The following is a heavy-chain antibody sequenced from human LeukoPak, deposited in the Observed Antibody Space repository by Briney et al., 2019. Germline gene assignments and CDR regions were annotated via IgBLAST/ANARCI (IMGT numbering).Heavy chain of an antibody. CDR3: ARDRYDTGYGMDV. J-gene: IGHJ6*02. D-gene: IGHD3-22*01. CDR2: ISKDGSKK. CDR1: GFTFSSHG. Sequence: PGGSLRLSCAASGFTFSSHGMHWVRQAPVKGLEWVAVISKDGSKKYYVDSVKGRLTISRDNSKNTLDLQMNSLRVEDTAVYYCARDRYDTGYGMDVWGQGTTVTVSS. V-gene: IGHV3-30*03.